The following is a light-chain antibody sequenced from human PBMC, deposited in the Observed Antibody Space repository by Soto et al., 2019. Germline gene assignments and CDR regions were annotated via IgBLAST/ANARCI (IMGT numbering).Light chain of an antibody. Sequence: EIVLTQSPGTLSLSPGERATRSCRASQSVSSSYLAWYQQKPGQAPRLLIYGAPRSATGIPDRFSGGGTGKDFTLTVSSLEPEGFGLYYCQQYGSSPWTFGQGTKVDIK. CDR2: GAP. CDR3: QQYGSSPWT. J-gene: IGKJ1*01. CDR1: QSVSSSY. V-gene: IGKV3-20*01.